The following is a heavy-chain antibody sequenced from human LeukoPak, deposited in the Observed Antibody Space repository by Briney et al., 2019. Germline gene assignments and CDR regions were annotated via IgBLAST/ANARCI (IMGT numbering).Heavy chain of an antibody. Sequence: SETLSLTCTVSGGSISSYYWSWIRQPPGRGLEWIGSIYYSGSTYYNPSLKSRVTISVDTSKNQFSLKLSSVTAADTAVYYCARRNSWGGSSYWGQGTLVTVSS. CDR1: GGSISSYY. V-gene: IGHV4-59*05. CDR3: ARRNSWGGSSY. J-gene: IGHJ4*02. CDR2: IYYSGST. D-gene: IGHD1-14*01.